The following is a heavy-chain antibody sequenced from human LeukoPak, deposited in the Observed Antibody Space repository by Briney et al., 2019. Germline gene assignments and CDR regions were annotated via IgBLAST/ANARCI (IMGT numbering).Heavy chain of an antibody. D-gene: IGHD1-26*01. V-gene: IGHV4-4*07. Sequence: SETLSLTCTVPGGSISSYYWSWIRQPAEKGLEWIGRIFPGGSTNYNPPLKSRVTMSVDTSKNQFSLRLSSVTAVDTAVYYCARGPYSGSNFDYWGQGSLVIVSS. CDR2: IFPGGST. CDR1: GGSISSYY. CDR3: ARGPYSGSNFDY. J-gene: IGHJ4*02.